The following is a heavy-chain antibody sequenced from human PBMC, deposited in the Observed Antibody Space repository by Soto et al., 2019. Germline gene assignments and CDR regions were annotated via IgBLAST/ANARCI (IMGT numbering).Heavy chain of an antibody. CDR2: VSSGSSTR. V-gene: IGHV3-48*02. Sequence: EVQLVQSGGGLVQPGGSLRLSCAASGFIFSSYSMNWVRQAPGKELEWVSYVSSGSSTRYYADSVKGRIIISRDNAKNSLYLQMNSLRDEDTAVYYCARDLISRDSSGYYAYWGQGTLVTVSS. CDR1: GFIFSSYS. CDR3: ARDLISRDSSGYYAY. D-gene: IGHD3-22*01. J-gene: IGHJ4*02.